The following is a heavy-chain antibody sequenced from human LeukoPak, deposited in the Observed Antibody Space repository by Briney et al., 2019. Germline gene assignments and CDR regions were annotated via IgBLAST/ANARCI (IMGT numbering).Heavy chain of an antibody. D-gene: IGHD2-2*01. J-gene: IGHJ5*02. Sequence: SETLSLTCTVSGGSISTNAYYWGWIRQPPGKGLEWITEIHHTGTTYYTPSLKSRVTISVDTSNNHFSLKLNSVTAADTAVYYCARERYCSSTSCRWHWFDPWGQGTLVTVSS. CDR2: IHHTGTT. V-gene: IGHV4-39*07. CDR1: GGSISTNAYY. CDR3: ARERYCSSTSCRWHWFDP.